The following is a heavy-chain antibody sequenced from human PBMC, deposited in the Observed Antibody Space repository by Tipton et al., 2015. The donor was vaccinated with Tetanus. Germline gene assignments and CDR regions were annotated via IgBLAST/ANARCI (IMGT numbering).Heavy chain of an antibody. D-gene: IGHD2-21*02. CDR1: GGSFSGFY. CDR3: ARTADNWFDP. J-gene: IGHJ5*02. V-gene: IGHV4-34*01. CDR2: INHRGGT. Sequence: TLSLTCAVSGGSFSGFYWSWIRQPPGKGLEWIGEINHRGGTSYNPSLKSRVTISVDTSKNQFSLNMSSVTAADTAVYYCARTADNWFDPWGQGTLVTVSS.